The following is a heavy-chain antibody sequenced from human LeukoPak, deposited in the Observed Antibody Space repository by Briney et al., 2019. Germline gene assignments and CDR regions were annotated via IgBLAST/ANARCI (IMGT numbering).Heavy chain of an antibody. D-gene: IGHD2-21*01. CDR1: GFTFTDYT. CDR3: ARGAYEFDY. V-gene: IGHV3-48*02. Sequence: PGGSLRLSCAASGFTFTDYTMNWVRQAPGKGLEWVSYISSSSGTLYYADSVRGRFTISRDNAKSSLYLQMNSLRDEDTAVYYCARGAYEFDYWGQGTLVTVSS. CDR2: ISSSSGTL. J-gene: IGHJ4*02.